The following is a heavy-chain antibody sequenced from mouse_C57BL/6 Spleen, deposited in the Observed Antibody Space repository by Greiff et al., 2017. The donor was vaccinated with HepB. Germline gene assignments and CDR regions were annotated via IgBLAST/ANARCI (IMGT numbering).Heavy chain of an antibody. V-gene: IGHV14-4*01. CDR2: IDPENGDT. Sequence: EVQLQESGAELVRPGASVKLSCTASGFNIKDDYMHWVKQRPEQGLEWIGWIDPENGDTEYASKFQGKATITADTSSNTAYLQLSSLTSEDTAVYYCTTPPESRYFDYWGQGTTLTVSS. D-gene: IGHD1-1*01. J-gene: IGHJ2*01. CDR1: GFNIKDDY. CDR3: TTPPESRYFDY.